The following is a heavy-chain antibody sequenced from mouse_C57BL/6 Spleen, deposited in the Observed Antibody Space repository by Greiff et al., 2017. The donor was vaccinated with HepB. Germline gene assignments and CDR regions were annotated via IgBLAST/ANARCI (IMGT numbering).Heavy chain of an antibody. CDR3: TRFYDGYQTQFAY. Sequence: VQLQQSGAELVRPGASVTLSCKASGYTFTDYEMHWVKQTPVHGLEWIGAIDPETGGTAYNQKFKGKAILTADKSSSTAYMELRSLTSEDSAVYYGTRFYDGYQTQFAYWGQGTLVTVSA. J-gene: IGHJ3*01. CDR1: GYTFTDYE. CDR2: IDPETGGT. D-gene: IGHD2-3*01. V-gene: IGHV1-15*01.